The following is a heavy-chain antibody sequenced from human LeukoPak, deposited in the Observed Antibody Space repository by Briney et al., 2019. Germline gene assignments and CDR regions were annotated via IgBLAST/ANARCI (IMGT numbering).Heavy chain of an antibody. CDR2: LSGSGGST. Sequence: GGSLRLSCAASGFTFSFYTMSWVRQAPGKGLEWVSGLSGSGGSTYYSDSVKGRFTISRDNSKNTLYLQIDFLTAEDAAVYYCARSPVAGPPNYFDYLGQGTLVTVSS. CDR3: ARSPVAGPPNYFDY. D-gene: IGHD6-19*01. V-gene: IGHV3-23*01. J-gene: IGHJ4*02. CDR1: GFTFSFYT.